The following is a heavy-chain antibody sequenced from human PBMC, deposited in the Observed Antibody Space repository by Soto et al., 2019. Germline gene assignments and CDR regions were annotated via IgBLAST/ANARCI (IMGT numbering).Heavy chain of an antibody. J-gene: IGHJ4*02. CDR1: GYTFTSYG. V-gene: IGHV1-18*01. Sequence: QVQLVQSGAEVKKPGASVKVSCKASGYTFTSYGISWVRQAPGQGIEWMGWISAYNGNTNYAQKLQPSVTMTTDTSTSKAYMELRSLRSDGTAVYYCAREIVGYCTHGVCYTGFDYWGQGTLVTVSS. CDR2: ISAYNGNT. CDR3: AREIVGYCTHGVCYTGFDY. D-gene: IGHD2-8*01.